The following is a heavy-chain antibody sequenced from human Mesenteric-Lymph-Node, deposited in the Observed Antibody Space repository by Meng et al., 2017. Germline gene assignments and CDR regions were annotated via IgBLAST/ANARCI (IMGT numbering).Heavy chain of an antibody. CDR3: ANRGNPYLDC. CDR2: INCYKGNT. V-gene: IGHV1-18*01. Sequence: VHRVQSGAMVKKHGVHVKVSGQASRYTPSNEGFSWMRQARGQVLEWLEWINCYKGNTDYAQKFPGRVTMTTDTSTSTAYVEPRSPKSDDSAAYDCANRGNPYLDCWGQGTLVTVSS. CDR1: RYTPSNEG. J-gene: IGHJ4*02.